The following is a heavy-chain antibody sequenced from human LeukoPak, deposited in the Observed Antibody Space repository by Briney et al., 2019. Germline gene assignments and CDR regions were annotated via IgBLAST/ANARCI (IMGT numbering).Heavy chain of an antibody. Sequence: SQTLSLTCAISGDSVSSNSVTRNWIRQSPSRGLEWLGRTYYRSTWYNDYAVSVRGRITVNPDTSKNQFSLHLNSVTPEDTAVYYCARQRSGQNYYYGMDVWGQGTTVTVSS. CDR1: GDSVSSNSVT. CDR3: ARQRSGQNYYYGMDV. D-gene: IGHD2-15*01. V-gene: IGHV6-1*01. J-gene: IGHJ6*02. CDR2: TYYRSTWYN.